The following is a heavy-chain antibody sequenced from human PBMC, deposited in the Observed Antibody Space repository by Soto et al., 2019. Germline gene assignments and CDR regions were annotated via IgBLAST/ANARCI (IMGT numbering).Heavy chain of an antibody. V-gene: IGHV1-2*02. J-gene: IGHJ3*02. Sequence: QLHLVQSGAVVKKPGASVTVSCSASGYPVTAYYMHWVRQAPGRGLEWMGGINPATGAAKYTQTFPGGGAMTRDTSTSTVFMEQSGLTSEDTAVFYCARGGGVGVAGSAAFDMWGQGTLVTVSS. CDR1: GYPVTAYY. CDR2: INPATGAA. D-gene: IGHD3-3*01. CDR3: ARGGGVGVAGSAAFDM.